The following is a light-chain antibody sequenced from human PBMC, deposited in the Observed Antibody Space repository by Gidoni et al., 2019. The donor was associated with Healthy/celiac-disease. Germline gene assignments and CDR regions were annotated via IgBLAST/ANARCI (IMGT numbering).Light chain of an antibody. CDR3: MQALQTPLFT. V-gene: IGKV2-28*01. J-gene: IGKJ3*01. CDR2: LGS. CDR1: QSLLHSNGYNY. Sequence: DFVMTQSPLSLPVTPGEPASISCRSSQSLLHSNGYNYLDWYLQKPGQSPQLLIYLGSNRASGVPDRFSGSGSGTDFTLKISRVEAEDVGVYYCMQALQTPLFTFXPXTKVDIK.